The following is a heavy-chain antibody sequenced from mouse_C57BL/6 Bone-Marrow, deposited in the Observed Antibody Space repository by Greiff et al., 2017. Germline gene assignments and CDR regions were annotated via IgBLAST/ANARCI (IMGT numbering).Heavy chain of an antibody. D-gene: IGHD1-1*01. CDR3: ARSYGSFLNFDY. Sequence: VQLQQPGAELVKPGASVKLSCKASGYTFTSYWMHWVKLRPGQGLEWIGMIHPNSGSTNYNEKFKSKATLTVDKSSSTAYMQLSSLTSEDSAVYYCARSYGSFLNFDYWGQGTTLTVSA. CDR1: GYTFTSYW. CDR2: IHPNSGST. J-gene: IGHJ2*01. V-gene: IGHV1-64*01.